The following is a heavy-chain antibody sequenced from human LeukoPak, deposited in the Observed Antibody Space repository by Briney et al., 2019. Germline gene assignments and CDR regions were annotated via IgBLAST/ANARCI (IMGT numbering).Heavy chain of an antibody. V-gene: IGHV3-21*01. J-gene: IGHJ4*02. Sequence: GGSLRLSCAASGFTFSSYSMNWVRRAPGKGLEWVSSISSSSSYIYYADSVKGRFTISRDNSANTLYLQMSSLRVEDTAVYYCAREWGRIAVAGGPGYWGQGARVTVSS. D-gene: IGHD6-19*01. CDR3: AREWGRIAVAGGPGY. CDR2: ISSSSSYI. CDR1: GFTFSSYS.